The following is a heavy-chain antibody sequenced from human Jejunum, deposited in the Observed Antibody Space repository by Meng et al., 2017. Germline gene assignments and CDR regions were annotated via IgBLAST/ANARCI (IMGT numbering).Heavy chain of an antibody. Sequence: QGQLQESGPCRVKPWGTLSLTCAASGDSISSRYWWSWVSQSPGKGLEWIGEIYHSGTTNYNPSLKSRVTLSVDKSKNQFSLNLSSVTAADTAVYFCARDFEALNGVWGQGTLVTVSS. CDR2: IYHSGTT. CDR3: ARDFEALNGV. CDR1: GDSISSRYW. D-gene: IGHD2-8*01. J-gene: IGHJ1*01. V-gene: IGHV4-4*02.